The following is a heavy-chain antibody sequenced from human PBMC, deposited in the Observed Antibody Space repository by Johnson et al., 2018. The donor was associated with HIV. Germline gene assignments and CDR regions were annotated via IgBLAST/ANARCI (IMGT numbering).Heavy chain of an antibody. Sequence: QVQVVESGGGVVQPGGSLRLSCAASGFTFSSYGMHWVRQAPGKGLEWVAFIRYDGSNKYYADSVKGRFTISRDNSKNTLYLQMNSLRAEDTAVYYCARGGLPMLVGAGESAFDIWGQGTMVTVSS. CDR1: GFTFSSYG. CDR3: ARGGLPMLVGAGESAFDI. D-gene: IGHD1-26*01. J-gene: IGHJ3*02. V-gene: IGHV3-30*02. CDR2: IRYDGSNK.